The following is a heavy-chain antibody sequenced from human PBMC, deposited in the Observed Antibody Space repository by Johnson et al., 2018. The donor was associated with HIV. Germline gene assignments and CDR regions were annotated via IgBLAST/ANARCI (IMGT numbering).Heavy chain of an antibody. Sequence: VQLVESGGGLVQPGGSLRLSCAASGFTFSNYDIHWVRQAPGKGLEWVTHISYDGAKKYYSGSVRGRFTMSRDNSKNTLYLQMNSLRPEDTAVYYCARDGTTGPSGDAFDIWGQGTMVTVSA. CDR3: ARDGTTGPSGDAFDI. V-gene: IGHV3-30*03. D-gene: IGHD1-14*01. CDR1: GFTFSNYD. CDR2: ISYDGAKK. J-gene: IGHJ3*02.